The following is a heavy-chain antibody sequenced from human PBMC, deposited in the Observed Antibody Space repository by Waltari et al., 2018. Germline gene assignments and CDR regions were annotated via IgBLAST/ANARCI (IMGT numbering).Heavy chain of an antibody. CDR1: GGSFSGYY. J-gene: IGHJ3*02. CDR3: ARERAGWYNAFDI. D-gene: IGHD6-19*01. Sequence: VQLQQWGAGLLKPSETLSLTCAVYGGSFSGYYWSWIRQPPGKGLEWIGEINHSGSTNYNPSLKSRVTISVDTSKNQFSLKLSSVTAADTAVYYCARERAGWYNAFDIWGQGTMVTVSS. CDR2: INHSGST. V-gene: IGHV4-34*01.